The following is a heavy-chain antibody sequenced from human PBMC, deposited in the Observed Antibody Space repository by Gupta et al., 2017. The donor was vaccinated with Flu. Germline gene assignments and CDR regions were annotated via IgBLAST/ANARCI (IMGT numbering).Heavy chain of an antibody. V-gene: IGHV3-7*01. Sequence: PGKGLEWVANIKQDGSEKYYVDSVKGRFTISRDNAKNSLYLQMNSLRAEDTAVYYCAREPFNADYGDYYFDYWGQGTLVTVSS. CDR3: AREPFNADYGDYYFDY. D-gene: IGHD4-17*01. CDR2: IKQDGSEK. J-gene: IGHJ4*02.